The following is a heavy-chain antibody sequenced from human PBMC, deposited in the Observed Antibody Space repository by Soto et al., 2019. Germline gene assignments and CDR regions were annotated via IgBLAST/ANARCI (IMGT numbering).Heavy chain of an antibody. CDR1: GFTFSDHY. D-gene: IGHD3-10*01. V-gene: IGHV3-15*01. CDR3: TTDQRLLLWFGHGAWFDP. J-gene: IGHJ5*02. CDR2: IKSKTDGGTT. Sequence: EVQLVESGGDLVQPGGSLRLSCAASGFTFSDHYMDWVRQAPGKGLEWVGRIKSKTDGGTTDYAAPVKGRFTISRDDSKNTLYLQMNSLKTEDTAVYYCTTDQRLLLWFGHGAWFDPWGQGTLVTVSS.